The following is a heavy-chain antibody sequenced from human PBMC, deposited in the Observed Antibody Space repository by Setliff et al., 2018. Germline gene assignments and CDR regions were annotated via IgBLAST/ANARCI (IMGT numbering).Heavy chain of an antibody. D-gene: IGHD1-26*01. J-gene: IGHJ3*02. Sequence: ASVKVSCKASGYTFTSYGISWVRQAPGQGLEWMGWISAYNGNTNYAQKLQGRVTMTTVTSTSTAYMELRSLRSDDTAVYYCAREAGSYYSTDAFDIWGQGTMVTVSS. CDR3: AREAGSYYSTDAFDI. V-gene: IGHV1-18*01. CDR2: ISAYNGNT. CDR1: GYTFTSYG.